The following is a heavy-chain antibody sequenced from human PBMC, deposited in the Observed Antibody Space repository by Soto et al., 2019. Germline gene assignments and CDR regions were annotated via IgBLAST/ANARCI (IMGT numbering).Heavy chain of an antibody. V-gene: IGHV1-18*01. D-gene: IGHD2-15*01. CDR2: ISAYNGNT. Sequence: GASVKVSCKASGYTFTSYGISWVRQAPGQGLEWMGWISAYNGNTNYAQKLQGRVTMTTDTSTSTAYMELRSLRSDDTAVYYCARDYGYCSGGSCYIRWFDPWGQGTQVTVSS. J-gene: IGHJ5*02. CDR1: GYTFTSYG. CDR3: ARDYGYCSGGSCYIRWFDP.